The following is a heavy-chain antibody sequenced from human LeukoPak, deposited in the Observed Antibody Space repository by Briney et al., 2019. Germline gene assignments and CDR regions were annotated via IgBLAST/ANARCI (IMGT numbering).Heavy chain of an antibody. CDR1: GFTFSTYA. J-gene: IGHJ4*02. Sequence: QPGGSLRLSCAASGFTFSTYAMHWVRQAPGKGLEWVSGISWNSGSIGYADSVKGRFTISRDNAKNSLYLQMNSLRAEDTALYYCAKAMAYYYDSSGYNEGYYFDYWGQGTLVTVSS. D-gene: IGHD3-22*01. CDR2: ISWNSGSI. CDR3: AKAMAYYYDSSGYNEGYYFDY. V-gene: IGHV3-9*01.